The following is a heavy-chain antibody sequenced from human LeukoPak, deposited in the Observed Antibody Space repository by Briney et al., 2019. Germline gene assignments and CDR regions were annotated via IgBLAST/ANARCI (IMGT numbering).Heavy chain of an antibody. Sequence: PGGSLRLSCAASGFTFSSYWMSWVRQAPGKGLEWVANIKQDGSEKYYVDSVKGRFTISRDNAKNSLYLQMNSLRAEDTALYYCAKAPTRRYDILTGGPDYWGQGTLVTVSS. CDR1: GFTFSSYW. V-gene: IGHV3-7*03. CDR3: AKAPTRRYDILTGGPDY. J-gene: IGHJ4*02. D-gene: IGHD3-9*01. CDR2: IKQDGSEK.